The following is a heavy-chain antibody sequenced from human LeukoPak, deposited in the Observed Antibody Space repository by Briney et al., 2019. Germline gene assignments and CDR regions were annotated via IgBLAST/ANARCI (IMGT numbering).Heavy chain of an antibody. Sequence: PSETLSLTCTVSGGSVSSGSYYWSWIRQPPGKGLEWTGYIYYGGSTNYNPSLKSRVTVSVDTSKNQFSLKLSSVTAADTAVYYCARESVLPDCSSTSCYPSGYYYYMDVWGKGTTVTVSS. J-gene: IGHJ6*03. CDR2: IYYGGST. V-gene: IGHV4-61*01. CDR1: GGSVSSGSYY. CDR3: ARESVLPDCSSTSCYPSGYYYYMDV. D-gene: IGHD2-2*01.